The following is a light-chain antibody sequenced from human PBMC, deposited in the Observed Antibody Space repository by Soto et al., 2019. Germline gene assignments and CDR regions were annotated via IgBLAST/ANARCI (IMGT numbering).Light chain of an antibody. V-gene: IGLV1-47*02. Sequence: QSVLTQPPSASGTPGQRVTISCSGSSSNIGSYSVSWYQQFPGMAPKLLIYDNTQRPSGVPDRFSGSKSGTSASLAISGARSEDEADYYCATWNASPTGWAFGGGTKLTVL. CDR2: DNT. J-gene: IGLJ3*02. CDR1: SSNIGSYS. CDR3: ATWNASPTGWA.